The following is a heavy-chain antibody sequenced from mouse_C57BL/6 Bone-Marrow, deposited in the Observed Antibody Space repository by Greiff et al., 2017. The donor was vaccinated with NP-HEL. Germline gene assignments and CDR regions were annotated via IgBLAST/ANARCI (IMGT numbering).Heavy chain of an antibody. J-gene: IGHJ4*01. V-gene: IGHV7-3*01. D-gene: IGHD2-4*01. Sequence: EVKLQESGGGLVQPGGSLSLSCAASGFTFPDYYMSWVRPPPGQALEWLVFLSNKATGYTTEYSASGQGRFTIYRDKSQSILYIQMNALRAEDRATYYCARSIDYDYDDDPSDAMDYWGQGTSVTVSS. CDR2: LSNKATGYTT. CDR3: ARSIDYDYDDDPSDAMDY. CDR1: GFTFPDYY.